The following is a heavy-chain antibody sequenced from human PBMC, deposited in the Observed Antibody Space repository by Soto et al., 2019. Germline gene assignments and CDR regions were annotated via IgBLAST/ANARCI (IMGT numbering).Heavy chain of an antibody. Sequence: SVKVSCKASGGTFSSYAISWVRQAPGQGLEWMGGIIPIFGTANYAQKFQGRVTITADESTSTAYVELSSLRSEDTAVYYCARVGYYDSSGYNSHAFDIWGQGTMVTVSS. CDR3: ARVGYYDSSGYNSHAFDI. D-gene: IGHD3-22*01. J-gene: IGHJ3*02. V-gene: IGHV1-69*13. CDR2: IIPIFGTA. CDR1: GGTFSSYA.